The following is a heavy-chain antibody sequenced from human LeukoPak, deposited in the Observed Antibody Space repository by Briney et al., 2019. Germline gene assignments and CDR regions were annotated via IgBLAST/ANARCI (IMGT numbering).Heavy chain of an antibody. J-gene: IGHJ6*02. CDR1: GGSISSGVYY. CDR2: IYYSGST. D-gene: IGHD2-15*01. Sequence: PSETLSLTCTVSGGSISSGVYYWSWLRQHPGRGREWIGYIYYSGSTDYNPSLKSRVTISVDSSRNQFSLKMSSVTAANTAVYYCARDRGLGYCGGGSCLSGMDVWGQGTTVTVSS. CDR3: ARDRGLGYCGGGSCLSGMDV. V-gene: IGHV4-31*03.